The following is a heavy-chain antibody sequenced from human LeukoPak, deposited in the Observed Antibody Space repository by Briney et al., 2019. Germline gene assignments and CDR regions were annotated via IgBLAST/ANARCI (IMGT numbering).Heavy chain of an antibody. Sequence: SETLSLTCTVSGGSISSYYWSWTRQPAGKGLEWIGRIYTSGSTNYSPSLKSRVTMSVDTSKNQFSLKLSSVTAADTAVYYCAREWYSGSYFCDYWAREPWSPSPQ. D-gene: IGHD1-26*01. CDR1: GGSISSYY. J-gene: IGHJ4*02. V-gene: IGHV4-4*07. CDR3: AREWYSGSYFCDY. CDR2: IYTSGST.